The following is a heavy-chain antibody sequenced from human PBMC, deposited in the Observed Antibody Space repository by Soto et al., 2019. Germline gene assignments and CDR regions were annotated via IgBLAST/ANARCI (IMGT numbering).Heavy chain of an antibody. CDR2: INPSGGST. V-gene: IGHV1-46*01. D-gene: IGHD4-17*01. CDR1: GYTFTSYY. Sequence: QVQLVQSGAEVKKPGASVKVSCKASGYTFTSYYMHWVRQAPGQGLEWMGIINPSGGSTSYAQKIQGRVPMTRDPSTSTVYMELSSLRSEDTAVYYCARPMTTVTTDDAFDIWGQGTMVTVSS. CDR3: ARPMTTVTTDDAFDI. J-gene: IGHJ3*02.